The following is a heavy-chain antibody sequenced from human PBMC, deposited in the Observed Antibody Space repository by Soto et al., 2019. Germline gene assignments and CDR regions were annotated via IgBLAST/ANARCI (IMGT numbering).Heavy chain of an antibody. CDR3: AREDLVLANHVDAFDI. CDR2: INHSGST. J-gene: IGHJ3*02. CDR1: GGSFSGYY. D-gene: IGHD2-21*01. Sequence: QVQLQQWGAGLLKPSETLSLTCAVYGGSFSGYYWSWIRQPPGKGLEWIGEINHSGSTNYNPSLKSRVTISVDTSKNHCSLKLSSAAAADTAVYYCAREDLVLANHVDAFDIWGQGTMVTVSS. V-gene: IGHV4-34*01.